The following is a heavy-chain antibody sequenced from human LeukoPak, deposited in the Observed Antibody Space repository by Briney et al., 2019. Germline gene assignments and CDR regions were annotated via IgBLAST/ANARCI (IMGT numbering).Heavy chain of an antibody. CDR1: GFTFSSYA. J-gene: IGHJ4*02. CDR3: ARESSIYDYVWGSYRYPLVY. CDR2: ISYDGSNK. V-gene: IGHV3-30*04. Sequence: GGSLRLSCVASGFTFSSYAMHWVRQAPGKGLEWVAVISYDGSNKYYADSVKGRFTISRDNSKNTLYLQMNSLRAEDTAGYYCARESSIYDYVWGSYRYPLVYWGQGTLVTVSS. D-gene: IGHD3-16*02.